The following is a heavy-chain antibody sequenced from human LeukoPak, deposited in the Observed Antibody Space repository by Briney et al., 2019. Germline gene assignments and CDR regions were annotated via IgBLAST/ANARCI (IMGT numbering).Heavy chain of an antibody. J-gene: IGHJ6*02. CDR2: INLNSGGT. Sequence: ASVKVSCKASGYTFTGYYMHWVRQAPGQGLEWMGWINLNSGGTNYAQKFQGRVTMTRDTSISTAYMELSRLRSDDTAVYYCARELLPVARAYYYYGMDVWGQGTTVTVSS. V-gene: IGHV1-2*02. CDR1: GYTFTGYY. D-gene: IGHD2-21*01. CDR3: ARELLPVARAYYYYGMDV.